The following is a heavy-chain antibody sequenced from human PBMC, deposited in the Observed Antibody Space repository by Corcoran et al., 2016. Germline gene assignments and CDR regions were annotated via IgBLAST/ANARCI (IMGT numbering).Heavy chain of an antibody. Sequence: QVQLVESGGGVVQPGRSLRLSCAASGFTFSSYGMHWVRQAPGKGLEWVAVISYDGSNKYYADSVKGRFTISRDNSKNTRYLQMNSLRAEDTAVYYCAKDLAIAAAPDGGGYWGQGTLVTVSS. D-gene: IGHD6-13*01. V-gene: IGHV3-30*18. CDR1: GFTFSSYG. CDR2: ISYDGSNK. CDR3: AKDLAIAAAPDGGGY. J-gene: IGHJ4*02.